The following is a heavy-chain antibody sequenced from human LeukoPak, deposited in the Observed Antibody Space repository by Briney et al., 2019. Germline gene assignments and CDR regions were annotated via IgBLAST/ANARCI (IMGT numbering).Heavy chain of an antibody. J-gene: IGHJ4*02. V-gene: IGHV4-38-2*02. D-gene: IGHD3-22*01. Sequence: PSETLSLTCTVSGYSISSGYYWGWIRQPPGKGLEWIGTIYHSGNTYYNPSLKSRVIISVDTSKNQFSLKLSSVTAADTAVYYCARLNTYYYDSSGLASPAFDYWGQGTLVTVSS. CDR2: IYHSGNT. CDR1: GYSISSGYY. CDR3: ARLNTYYYDSSGLASPAFDY.